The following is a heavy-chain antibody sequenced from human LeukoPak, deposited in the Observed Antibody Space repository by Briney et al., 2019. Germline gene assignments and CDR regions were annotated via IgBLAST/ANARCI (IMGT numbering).Heavy chain of an antibody. J-gene: IGHJ4*02. CDR3: ARSYGSGSNLDY. D-gene: IGHD3-10*01. CDR2: INHSGST. CDR1: GGSFSGYY. V-gene: IGHV4-34*01. Sequence: SETLSLTCAVYGGSFSGYYWSWIRQPPGKGLEWIGEINHSGSTNYNPSLKSRVTISVDTSKNQFSLKLSSVTAADTAVYYCARSYGSGSNLDYWGQGTLVTVSS.